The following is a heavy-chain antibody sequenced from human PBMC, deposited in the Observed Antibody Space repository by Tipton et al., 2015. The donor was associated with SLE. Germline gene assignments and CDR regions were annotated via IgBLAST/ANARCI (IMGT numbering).Heavy chain of an antibody. J-gene: IGHJ2*01. D-gene: IGHD6-6*01. CDR2: IYYSGST. Sequence: GLVKPSETLSLTCTVSGGSISSHYWSWIRQPPGKGLEWIGYIYYSGSTNYNPSLKSRVTISVDTSKNQFSLKLSSVTAADTAVYYCARLGASIAARPYWYFDRWGRGTLVTVSS. V-gene: IGHV4-59*08. CDR3: ARLGASIAARPYWYFDR. CDR1: GGSISSHY.